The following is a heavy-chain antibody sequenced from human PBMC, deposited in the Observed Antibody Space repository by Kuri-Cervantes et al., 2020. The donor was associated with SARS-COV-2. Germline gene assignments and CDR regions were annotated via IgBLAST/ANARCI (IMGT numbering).Heavy chain of an antibody. V-gene: IGHV3-48*01. CDR1: GFNFSPYP. J-gene: IGHJ4*02. D-gene: IGHD1-26*01. Sequence: GGSLRLSCVVSGFNFSPYPMNWVRQAPGKGLEWVAYIHGTRNIIYYADSVKGRFTISRDNSKNTLYLQMNSLRAEDTAVYYCARTNSGSFYFDYWGQGTLVTVSS. CDR3: ARTNSGSFYFDY. CDR2: IHGTRNII.